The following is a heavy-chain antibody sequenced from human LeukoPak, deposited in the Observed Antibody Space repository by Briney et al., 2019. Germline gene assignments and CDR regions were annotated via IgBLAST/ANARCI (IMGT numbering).Heavy chain of an antibody. J-gene: IGHJ6*02. CDR1: GGSFSGYY. CDR2: INHSGST. V-gene: IGHV4-34*01. Sequence: SETLSLTCAVYGGSFSGYYWSWIRQPPGKGLEWIGEINHSGSTNYNPSLKSRVTISVDTSKNQFSLKLSSVTAADTAVYYCARNYGSGNNGYYYYYGMDVWGQGTTVTVSS. D-gene: IGHD3-10*01. CDR3: ARNYGSGNNGYYYYYGMDV.